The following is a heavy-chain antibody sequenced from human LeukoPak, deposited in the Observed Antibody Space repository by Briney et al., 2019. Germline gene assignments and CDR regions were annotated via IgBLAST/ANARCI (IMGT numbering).Heavy chain of an antibody. V-gene: IGHV3-23*01. J-gene: IGHJ4*02. Sequence: GGSLRLSCAASGFTFSSYAMSWVRQAPGKGLEWVSAISGSGGSTYYADSVKGRFTISRDNSKNTLYLKMNSLRAEDTAVYYCAKNKYDSSGFYSGTWDYGGQGTLATVSS. CDR3: AKNKYDSSGFYSGTWDY. CDR2: ISGSGGST. CDR1: GFTFSSYA. D-gene: IGHD3-22*01.